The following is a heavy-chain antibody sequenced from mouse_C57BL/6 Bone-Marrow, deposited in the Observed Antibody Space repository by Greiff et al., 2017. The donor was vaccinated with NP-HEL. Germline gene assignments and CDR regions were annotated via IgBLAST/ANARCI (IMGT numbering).Heavy chain of an antibody. J-gene: IGHJ1*03. CDR1: GYSITSDY. V-gene: IGHV3-8*01. Sequence: EVKLVESGPGLAKPSQTLSLTCSVTGYSITSDYWNWIRKFPGNKLEYMGYISYSGSTYYYPAFKSRISITRHTSQNQYYLQLNSVTTEDTATYYCSRGRYVDVWGTGTTVTVSS. CDR3: SRGRYVDV. CDR2: ISYSGST.